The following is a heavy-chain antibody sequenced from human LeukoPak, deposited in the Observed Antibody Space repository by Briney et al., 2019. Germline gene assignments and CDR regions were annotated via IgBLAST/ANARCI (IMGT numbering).Heavy chain of an antibody. CDR3: ARSIPYYYYMDV. J-gene: IGHJ6*03. V-gene: IGHV4-39*07. D-gene: IGHD2-21*01. Sequence: SETLSLTCTVSGGSISSSSYYWGWIRQPPGKGLEWIGSIYCSGSTYYNPSLKSRVTISVDTSKNQFSLKLSSVTAADTAVYYCARSIPYYYYMDVWGKGTTVTVSS. CDR1: GGSISSSSYY. CDR2: IYCSGST.